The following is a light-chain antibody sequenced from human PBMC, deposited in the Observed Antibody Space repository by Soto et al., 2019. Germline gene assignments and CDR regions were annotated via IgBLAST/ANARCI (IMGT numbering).Light chain of an antibody. J-gene: IGKJ1*01. CDR1: ENVRTF. CDR3: QQHSHWPPWT. V-gene: IGKV3-11*01. CDR2: GAS. Sequence: VLTQSPATLSVSPVERATLSCRASENVRTFVDWYQQKPGQAPRLLIYGASNRATDIPARFSGSGSGTDFTLTISNLEPEDFAVYYCQQHSHWPPWTFGQGTRVEIQ.